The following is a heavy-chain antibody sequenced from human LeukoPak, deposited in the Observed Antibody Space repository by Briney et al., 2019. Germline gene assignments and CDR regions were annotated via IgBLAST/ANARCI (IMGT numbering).Heavy chain of an antibody. CDR1: GGSFSGYY. CDR3: ARGGSGYRASYYYYGMDV. V-gene: IGHV4-34*01. J-gene: IGHJ6*02. D-gene: IGHD5-12*01. Sequence: SETLSLTCAVYGGSFSGYYWSWIRQPPGKGLEWIGEINHSGSANYNPSLKSRVTKSVDTSKNQFSLKLSSVTAADTAVYYCARGGSGYRASYYYYGMDVWGQGTTVTVSS. CDR2: INHSGSA.